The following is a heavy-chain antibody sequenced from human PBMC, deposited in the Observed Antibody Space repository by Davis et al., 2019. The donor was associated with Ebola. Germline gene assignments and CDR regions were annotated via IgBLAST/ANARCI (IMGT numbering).Heavy chain of an antibody. CDR3: ARQHTHYYYYGMDV. D-gene: IGHD2-15*01. CDR2: IYYSGST. J-gene: IGHJ6*02. CDR1: GGSFSGYY. Sequence: SETLSLTCAVYGGSFSGYYWSWIRQPPGKGLEWIGYIYYSGSTNYNPSLKSRVTISADTSKNQFSLKLNSVTAADTAVYYCARQHTHYYYYGMDVWGQGTTVTVSS. V-gene: IGHV4-59*08.